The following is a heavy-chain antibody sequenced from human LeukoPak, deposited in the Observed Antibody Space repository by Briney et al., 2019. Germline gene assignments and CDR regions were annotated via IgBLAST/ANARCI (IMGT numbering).Heavy chain of an antibody. V-gene: IGHV4-31*03. CDR1: GGSIRSGGYY. Sequence: SETLSLTCTVSGGSIRSGGYYWSWIRQHLGKGLEWIGYIYYSGNAYYNPSLKSRVTISVDTSKNQFSLKLSSVTAADTAVYYCARAGYDSSGYSTYYFDYWGQGTLVTVSS. CDR3: ARAGYDSSGYSTYYFDY. J-gene: IGHJ4*02. D-gene: IGHD3-22*01. CDR2: IYYSGNA.